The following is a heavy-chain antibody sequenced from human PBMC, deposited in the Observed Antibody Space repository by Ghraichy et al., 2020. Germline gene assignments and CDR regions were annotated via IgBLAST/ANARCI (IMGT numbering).Heavy chain of an antibody. D-gene: IGHD1-1*01. V-gene: IGHV3-48*01. Sequence: GGSLRLSCAASEFTFSNYAMKWVRQAPGKGLEWVSYISSGSHTIYYADSVKGRFTISRDNAQNSLFLQMNSLRAEDTAVYYCARDPTTGTATEDTFDIWGQGTMVTVSS. CDR3: ARDPTTGTATEDTFDI. CDR1: EFTFSNYA. J-gene: IGHJ3*02. CDR2: ISSGSHTI.